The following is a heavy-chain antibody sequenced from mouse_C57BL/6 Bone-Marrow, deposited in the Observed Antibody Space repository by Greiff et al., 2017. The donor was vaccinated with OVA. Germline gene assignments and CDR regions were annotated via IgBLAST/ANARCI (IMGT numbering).Heavy chain of an antibody. CDR1: GYTFTDYY. CDR2: INPYNGGT. Sequence: VQLQQSGPVLVKPGASVKMSCKASGYTFTDYYMNWVKQSHGKSLEWIGVINPYNGGTSYNQKFKGKATLTVDKSSSTAYMELNSLTSEDSAVYYCARWLWSWLAYWGQGTLVTVSA. V-gene: IGHV1-19*01. J-gene: IGHJ3*01. CDR3: ARWLWSWLAY. D-gene: IGHD1-1*02.